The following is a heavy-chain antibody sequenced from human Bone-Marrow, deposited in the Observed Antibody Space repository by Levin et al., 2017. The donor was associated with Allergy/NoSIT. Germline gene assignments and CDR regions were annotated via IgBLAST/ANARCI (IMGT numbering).Heavy chain of an antibody. D-gene: IGHD5-18*01. J-gene: IGHJ4*02. CDR3: VRAYSGNSYGYFY. CDR2: ISATTGHI. V-gene: IGHV3-48*01. Sequence: GGSLRLSCTVSGLTFRTYNMNWVRQAPGKGLEWVSFISATTGHIYYADSVKGRFTVSRDNAQNSLYLQMDRLRAEDTAVYYCVRAYSGNSYGYFYWGQGTLVTVSS. CDR1: GLTFRTYN.